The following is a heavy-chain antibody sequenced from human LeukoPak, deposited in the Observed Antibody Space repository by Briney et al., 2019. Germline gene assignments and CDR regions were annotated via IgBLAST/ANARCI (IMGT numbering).Heavy chain of an antibody. J-gene: IGHJ4*02. D-gene: IGHD6-6*01. CDR1: GFTFSSYS. V-gene: IGHV3-21*01. CDR3: ARDGEQLVRFDY. Sequence: GGSLRLSCAASGFTFSSYSMNWVRQAPGKGLEWVSSISSSSSYIYYADSVKGRFTISRDNAKNSLYLQMNSLRAEDTAVYYCARDGEQLVRFDYWGQETLVTVPS. CDR2: ISSSSSYI.